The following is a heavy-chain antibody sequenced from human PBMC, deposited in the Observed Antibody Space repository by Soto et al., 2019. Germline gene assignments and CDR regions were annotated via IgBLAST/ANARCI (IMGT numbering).Heavy chain of an antibody. CDR3: ARGLYGSGSYYYGMDV. V-gene: IGHV1-8*01. J-gene: IGHJ6*02. D-gene: IGHD3-10*01. CDR1: GYTFTSYD. Sequence: ASVKVSCKASGYTFTSYDINWVRQATGQGLEWMGWMNPNSGNTGYAQKFQGRVTMTRNTSISTAYMELSSLRSEDTAVYYCARGLYGSGSYYYGMDVWGQGTTVTVSS. CDR2: MNPNSGNT.